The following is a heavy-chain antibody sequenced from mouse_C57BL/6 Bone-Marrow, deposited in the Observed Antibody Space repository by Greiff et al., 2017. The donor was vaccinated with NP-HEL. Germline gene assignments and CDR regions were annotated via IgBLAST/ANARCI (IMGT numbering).Heavy chain of an antibody. Sequence: LVESGPELVKPGASVKISCKASGYAFSSSWMNWVKQRPGKGLEWIGRIYPGDGDTNYNGKFKGKATSTADKSSRTDYIQLSILTSDDSAVYFCTRGGYFAYAMDYWGQGPSVTVSS. CDR3: TRGGYFAYAMDY. J-gene: IGHJ4*01. D-gene: IGHD2-14*01. CDR2: IYPGDGDT. V-gene: IGHV1-82*01. CDR1: GYAFSSSW.